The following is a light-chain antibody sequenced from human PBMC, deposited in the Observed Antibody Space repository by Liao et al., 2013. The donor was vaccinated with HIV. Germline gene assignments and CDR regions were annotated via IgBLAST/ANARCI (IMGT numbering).Light chain of an antibody. V-gene: IGLV3-25*03. Sequence: SYELTQPPSVSVSPGQTARITCSGDALPKQNAYWYKQKPGQAPVLVIYKSSERPSGIPERLSGSRSGPTVTLTISGAQAEDEADYYCQSTDSSGGWVFGGGTKLTVL. J-gene: IGLJ3*02. CDR1: ALPKQN. CDR3: QSTDSSGGWV. CDR2: KSS.